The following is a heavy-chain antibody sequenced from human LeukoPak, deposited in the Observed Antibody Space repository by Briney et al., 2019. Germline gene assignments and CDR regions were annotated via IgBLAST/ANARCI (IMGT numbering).Heavy chain of an antibody. CDR2: IYNSGST. V-gene: IGHV4-59*08. D-gene: IGHD4-23*01. CDR3: ARQAGGNSGPFDY. Sequence: PSETLSLTCTVSGGSISSINSNYCSWIRQPPGEGLEWIGYIYNSGSTNYNPSLKSRVTISVDTSKNQFSLKLSSVTAADTAVYYCARQAGGNSGPFDYWGQGTVVTVSS. J-gene: IGHJ4*02. CDR1: GGSISSINSNY.